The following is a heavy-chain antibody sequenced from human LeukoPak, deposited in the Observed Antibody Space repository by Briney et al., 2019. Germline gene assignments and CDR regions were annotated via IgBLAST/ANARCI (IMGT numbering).Heavy chain of an antibody. Sequence: PSDTLSLTCAVYGGSFRGYYWSWIHQPPRKGLEWIGEINHSRSTNYNPSLKSGVTISVDTSKNEFSLKLSSVTAADAAVYYCARILAGGTIFGVAPLDMDVWGKGTTVAVSS. D-gene: IGHD3-3*01. CDR2: INHSRST. V-gene: IGHV4-34*01. J-gene: IGHJ6*03. CDR3: ARILAGGTIFGVAPLDMDV. CDR1: GGSFRGYY.